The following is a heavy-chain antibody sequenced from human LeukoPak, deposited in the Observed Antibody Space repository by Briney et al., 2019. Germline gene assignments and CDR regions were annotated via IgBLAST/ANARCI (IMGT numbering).Heavy chain of an antibody. CDR1: GFTFSTYW. V-gene: IGHV3-7*01. D-gene: IGHD3-22*01. CDR2: IKEDRSKI. CDR3: ARVGSSGYYSYNWFDP. Sequence: GGSLRLSCAASGFTFSTYWMSWVRQAPGKGLEWVASIKEDRSKIYYVDPVKGRFTISGDNAQSSLYLQMNSLRAEDTALYYCARVGSSGYYSYNWFDPWGQGTLVTVSS. J-gene: IGHJ5*02.